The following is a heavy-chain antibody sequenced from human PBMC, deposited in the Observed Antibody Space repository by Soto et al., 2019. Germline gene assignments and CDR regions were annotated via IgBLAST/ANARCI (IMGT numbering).Heavy chain of an antibody. CDR2: TYYRSKWYN. CDR3: ARGEQYSGRIFDY. Sequence: SQTLSLTCGISGDSVSSNSAAWNWLRQSPSRGLEWLGRTYYRSKWYNDYAVSVESRITINPDTSKNHFSLQLNFVTPDGTAVYFCARGEQYSGRIFDYWGQGTLVTVS. CDR1: GDSVSSNSAA. D-gene: IGHD1-26*01. V-gene: IGHV6-1*01. J-gene: IGHJ4*02.